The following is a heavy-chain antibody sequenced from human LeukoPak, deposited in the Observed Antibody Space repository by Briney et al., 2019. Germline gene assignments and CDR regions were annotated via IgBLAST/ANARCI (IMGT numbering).Heavy chain of an antibody. J-gene: IGHJ3*02. CDR3: ARRKSSANYYVEAFDI. Sequence: GESLKISCKGSGYSFTRYWIGWVRQMPGKGLERMGIIYPDDSDIKYSPSFQGQVTISVDVSINTAYLHWSSLKASDTAMYYCARRKSSANYYVEAFDIWGQGTMVTVSS. CDR2: IYPDDSDI. D-gene: IGHD1-26*01. CDR1: GYSFTRYW. V-gene: IGHV5-51*01.